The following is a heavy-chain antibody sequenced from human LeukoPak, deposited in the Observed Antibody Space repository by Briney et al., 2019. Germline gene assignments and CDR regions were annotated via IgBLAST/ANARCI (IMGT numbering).Heavy chain of an antibody. CDR3: TRHGGYDYYTDV. D-gene: IGHD3-16*01. V-gene: IGHV5-51*01. CDR2: IYPGDSDT. J-gene: IGHJ6*03. CDR1: GYIFTNYW. Sequence: GESLQISCQGSGYIFTNYWIGWVRPMPGKGLEWVGIIYPGDSDTIYSPSFQGQVTISADKSTNTAFLQWSSLKASDTAKYYCTRHGGYDYYTDVWGKGTTVTISS.